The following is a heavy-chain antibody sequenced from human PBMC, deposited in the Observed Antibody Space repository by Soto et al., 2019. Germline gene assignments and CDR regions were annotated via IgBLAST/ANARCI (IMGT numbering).Heavy chain of an antibody. Sequence: EVRLVESGGGSVKPEGSLRLSCAASGLRLSDGWMNWVRQTPGKGLEWVGGIKSKADGGAVDYPAPVKGRFTISREESENMLYLQMNKLKADDTGIYYCTRRPKAGHAGVDPLAYWGQGALVTVSS. CDR3: TRRPKAGHAGVDPLAY. V-gene: IGHV3-15*07. J-gene: IGHJ4*02. CDR1: GLRLSDGW. D-gene: IGHD3-10*01. CDR2: IKSKADGGAV.